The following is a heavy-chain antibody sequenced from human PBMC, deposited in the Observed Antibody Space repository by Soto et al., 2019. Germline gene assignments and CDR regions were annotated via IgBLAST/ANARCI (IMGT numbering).Heavy chain of an antibody. Sequence: PGGSLRLSCPASGFTFSSYAMSWVRQAPGKGLEWVSAISGSGGSTYYADSVKGRFTISRDNSKNTLYLQMNSLRAEDTAVYYCAKVLSSGWQTGFDYWGQGTLVTVSS. CDR1: GFTFSSYA. D-gene: IGHD6-19*01. CDR2: ISGSGGST. J-gene: IGHJ4*02. V-gene: IGHV3-23*01. CDR3: AKVLSSGWQTGFDY.